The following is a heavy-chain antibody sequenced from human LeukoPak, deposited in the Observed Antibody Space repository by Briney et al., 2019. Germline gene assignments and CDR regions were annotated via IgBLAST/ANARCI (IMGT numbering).Heavy chain of an antibody. D-gene: IGHD6-25*01. CDR3: ARASGATHYYYGLDV. CDR2: IYSGGST. CDR1: GFIVSSNY. Sequence: GGSLRLSCAAAGFIVSSNYMSWVRQAPGKGLEWVSVIYSGGSTYYADSVKGRFTISRDNSKNTLYLQMNSLRAEDTAVYYCARASGATHYYYGLDVWGQGTTVTVSS. J-gene: IGHJ6*02. V-gene: IGHV3-66*01.